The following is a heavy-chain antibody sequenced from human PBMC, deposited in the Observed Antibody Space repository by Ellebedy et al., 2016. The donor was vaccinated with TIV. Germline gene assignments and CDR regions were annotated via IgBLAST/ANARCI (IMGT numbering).Heavy chain of an antibody. CDR2: ISADGVNT. Sequence: GGSLRLSCAASGFTFSTFAMHWVRQAPGKGLEWLSVISADGVNTYHEGSVKGRFTITRDNSKNTLYLQMSRLSAEDTAVYYCAKGSSSGFNYDRVGFEYWGQGTLVTVSS. V-gene: IGHV3-23*01. J-gene: IGHJ4*02. CDR1: GFTFSTFA. D-gene: IGHD3-22*01. CDR3: AKGSSSGFNYDRVGFEY.